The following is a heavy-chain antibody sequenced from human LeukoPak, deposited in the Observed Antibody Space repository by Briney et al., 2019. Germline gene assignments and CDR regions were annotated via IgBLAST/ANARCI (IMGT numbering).Heavy chain of an antibody. V-gene: IGHV4-4*07. D-gene: IGHD6-13*01. CDR2: IYTSGST. CDR1: GGSISSYY. CDR3: ARQQLARQGDYYFDY. J-gene: IGHJ4*02. Sequence: SETLSLTCTVSGGSISSYYWIWIRQPAGKGLEWIGRIYTSGSTNYNPSLKSRVTMSVDTSKNQFSLKLSSVTAADTAVYYCARQQLARQGDYYFDYWGQGTLVTVSS.